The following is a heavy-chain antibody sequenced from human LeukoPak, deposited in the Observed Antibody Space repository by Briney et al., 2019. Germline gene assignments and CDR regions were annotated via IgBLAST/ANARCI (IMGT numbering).Heavy chain of an antibody. CDR3: YTEGSGSYGDY. D-gene: IGHD3-10*01. V-gene: IGHV1-69*13. CDR1: GGTFSSYA. J-gene: IGHJ4*02. CDR2: IIPIFGTA. Sequence: ASVKVSCEASGGTFSSYAISWVRQAPGQGLEWMGGIIPIFGTANYAQKFQGRVTITADESTSTAYMELSSLRSEDTAVYYCYTEGSGSYGDYWGQGTLVTVSS.